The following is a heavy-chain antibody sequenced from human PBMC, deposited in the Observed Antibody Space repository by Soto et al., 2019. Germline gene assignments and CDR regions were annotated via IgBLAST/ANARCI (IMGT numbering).Heavy chain of an antibody. CDR3: ARAVYCISTSCSFDY. V-gene: IGHV1-3*05. Sequence: QVQLVQSGAEEKKPGASVKVSCKASGYTFTRCAIHWVRQAPGQRLEWMGWINAGNGNTEYSQKFQGRVTITRDTSANTAYMELSSLRSEDTAVYYCARAVYCISTSCSFDYWGQGTLVAVSS. J-gene: IGHJ4*02. D-gene: IGHD2-2*01. CDR1: GYTFTRCA. CDR2: INAGNGNT.